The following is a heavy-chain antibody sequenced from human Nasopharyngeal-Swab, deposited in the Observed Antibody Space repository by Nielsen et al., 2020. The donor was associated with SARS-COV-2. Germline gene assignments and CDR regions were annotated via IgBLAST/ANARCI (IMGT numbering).Heavy chain of an antibody. J-gene: IGHJ4*02. CDR1: GSSVSSNY. CDR3: ARVLDGYNGFDY. CDR2: IYPGGST. Sequence: GGSLRLSCAASGSSVSSNYMSWVRQAPGKGLEWVSIIYPGGSTYYADSVKGRFTISRDSSRNTLYLQMNSLTAEDTAVYYCARVLDGYNGFDYWGQGTLVTVSS. D-gene: IGHD5-24*01. V-gene: IGHV3-53*01.